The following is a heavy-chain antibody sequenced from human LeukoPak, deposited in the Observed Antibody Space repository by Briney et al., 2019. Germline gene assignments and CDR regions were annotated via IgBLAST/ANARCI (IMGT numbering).Heavy chain of an antibody. CDR1: GFTVSSNY. Sequence: GGSLRLSCAASGFTVSSNYMNWVRQAPGKGLEWVSSISSSSSYIYYADSVKGRFTISRDNAKNSLYLQMNSLRAEDTAVYYCARVKDGGDYAYYFDYWGQGTLVTVSS. CDR3: ARVKDGGDYAYYFDY. J-gene: IGHJ4*02. V-gene: IGHV3-21*01. CDR2: ISSSSSYI. D-gene: IGHD4-17*01.